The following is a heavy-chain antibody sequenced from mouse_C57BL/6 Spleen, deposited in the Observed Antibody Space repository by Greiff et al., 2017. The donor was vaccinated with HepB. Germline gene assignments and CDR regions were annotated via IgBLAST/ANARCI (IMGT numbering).Heavy chain of an antibody. CDR1: GYTFTDYY. V-gene: IGHV1-76*01. J-gene: IGHJ4*01. CDR3: ARAEDDYDAMDY. CDR2: IYPGSGNT. Sequence: QVHVKQSGAELVRPGASVKLSCKASGYTFTDYYINWVKQRPGQGLEWIARIYPGSGNTYYNEKFKGKATLTAEKSSSTAYMQLSSLTSEDSAVYCCARAEDDYDAMDYWGQGTSVTVSS.